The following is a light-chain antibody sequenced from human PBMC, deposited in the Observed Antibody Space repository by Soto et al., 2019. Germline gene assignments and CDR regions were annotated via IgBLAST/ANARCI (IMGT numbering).Light chain of an antibody. V-gene: IGLV2-14*01. CDR1: ISDFVVYNY. J-gene: IGLJ1*01. Sequence: QSVLTQPASVSGSPGQSITISCTGTISDFVVYNYVSWYQHHPGKAPKLMIYEVSNRPSGVSNRFSGSKSGYTASLTISGLQAEDEADYYCNSHTSSGFRVFGTGTKLTVL. CDR2: EVS. CDR3: NSHTSSGFRV.